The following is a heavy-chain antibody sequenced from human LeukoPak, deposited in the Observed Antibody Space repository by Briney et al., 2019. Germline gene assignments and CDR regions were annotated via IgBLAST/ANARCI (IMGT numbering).Heavy chain of an antibody. V-gene: IGHV1-18*01. D-gene: IGHD4-17*01. Sequence: ASVKVSCKASGYTFTSYGISWVRQAPGQGLEWMGWISAYNGITNYAQKLQGRVTMTTDTSTSTAYMELRSLRSDDTAVYYCARGPNSYGDYGRLNYWGQGTLVTVSS. CDR1: GYTFTSYG. CDR3: ARGPNSYGDYGRLNY. CDR2: ISAYNGIT. J-gene: IGHJ4*02.